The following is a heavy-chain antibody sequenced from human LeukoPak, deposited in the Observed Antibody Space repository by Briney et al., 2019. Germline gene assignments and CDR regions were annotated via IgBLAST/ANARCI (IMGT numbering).Heavy chain of an antibody. D-gene: IGHD2-15*01. V-gene: IGHV3-11*01. J-gene: IGHJ6*03. CDR3: ARDRCSGGGCYFYYMDV. CDR2: ISATNTDI. CDR1: GFTFSDYH. Sequence: SGGSLRLSCAASGFTFSDYHMSWIRQAPGKGLECVSYISATNTDIHYTDSVKGRFTISRDKAKNPLYLQMNSLSAEDTAVYYCARDRCSGGGCYFYYMDVWGKGTTVAISS.